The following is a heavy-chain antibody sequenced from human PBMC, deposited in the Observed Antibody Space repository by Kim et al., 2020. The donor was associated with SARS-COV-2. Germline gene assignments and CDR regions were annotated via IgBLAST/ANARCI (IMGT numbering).Heavy chain of an antibody. V-gene: IGHV4-34*01. CDR2: GRT. Sequence: GRTNTNPAPQGRVTISVDTSKNQFSLKLGSVTAADTAVYYCAGGEMRFDPWGQGTLVTVSS. CDR3: AGGEMRFDP. J-gene: IGHJ5*02.